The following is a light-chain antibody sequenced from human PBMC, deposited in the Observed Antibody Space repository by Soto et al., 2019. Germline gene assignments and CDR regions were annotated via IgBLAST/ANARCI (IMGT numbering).Light chain of an antibody. J-gene: IGLJ2*01. Sequence: QSALTQPASVSGSPGQSITISCTGTSSDVGGYKYVSWYQQHPDKAPKLIIFEVSNRPSGISSRFSGSKSGNTASLTISGLQAEDEADYYCASYTRSSTSVIFGRGTKLPVL. CDR2: EVS. CDR1: SSDVGGYKY. CDR3: ASYTRSSTSVI. V-gene: IGLV2-14*01.